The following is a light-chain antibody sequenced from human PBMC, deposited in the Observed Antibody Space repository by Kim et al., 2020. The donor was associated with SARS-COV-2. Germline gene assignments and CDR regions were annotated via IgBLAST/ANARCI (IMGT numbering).Light chain of an antibody. CDR1: QDITNY. CDR2: DAS. V-gene: IGKV1-33*01. J-gene: IGKJ4*01. CDR3: QQFYDVPLT. Sequence: SASIGDRVTITCQASQDITNYLNWYQQKPGKAPKILIYDASNLGTGVPSRFSGSGSGTHFSLTISSLQPEDIAVYHCQQFYDVPLTFGGGTKLEI.